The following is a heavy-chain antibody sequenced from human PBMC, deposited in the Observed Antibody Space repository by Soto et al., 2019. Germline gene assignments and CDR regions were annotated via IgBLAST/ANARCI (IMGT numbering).Heavy chain of an antibody. CDR1: GGSISSYY. D-gene: IGHD5-12*01. V-gene: IGHV4-59*01. CDR3: ARDLPTRVATPNWFDP. J-gene: IGHJ5*02. CDR2: IYYSGST. Sequence: PSETLSLTCTVSGGSISSYYWSWIRQPPGKGLEWIGYIYYSGSTNYNPSLKGRVTISVDTSKNQFSLKLSSVTAADTAVYYCARDLPTRVATPNWFDPWGQGTLVTVSS.